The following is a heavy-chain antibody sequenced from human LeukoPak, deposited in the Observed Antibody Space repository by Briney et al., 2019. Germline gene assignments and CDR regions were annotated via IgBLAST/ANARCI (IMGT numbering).Heavy chain of an antibody. CDR2: ISYDGSTK. CDR3: AKGHDDAFDT. CDR1: GFTFSNYG. V-gene: IGHV3-30*18. J-gene: IGHJ3*02. Sequence: GGSLRLSCAASGFTFSNYGMHWVRQAPGKGLEWVAVISYDGSTKYYADSVKGRFTISRDNSKNTLYLQMNSLRAEDTAIYYCAKGHDDAFDTWGQGTMVTVSS.